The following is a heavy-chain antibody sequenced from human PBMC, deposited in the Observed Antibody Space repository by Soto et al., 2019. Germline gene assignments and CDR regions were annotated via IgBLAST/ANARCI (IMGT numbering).Heavy chain of an antibody. V-gene: IGHV4-30-4*01. CDR3: AGDLPYCTNGVCHWNWFDP. D-gene: IGHD2-8*01. Sequence: PSETLSLTCTVSGGSISSGDYYWSWIRQPPGKGLEWIGYIYYSGSTYYNPSLKSRVTISVDTSKNQFSLKLSSVTAADTAVYYCAGDLPYCTNGVCHWNWFDPWGQGTLVTVSS. CDR2: IYYSGST. CDR1: GGSISSGDYY. J-gene: IGHJ5*02.